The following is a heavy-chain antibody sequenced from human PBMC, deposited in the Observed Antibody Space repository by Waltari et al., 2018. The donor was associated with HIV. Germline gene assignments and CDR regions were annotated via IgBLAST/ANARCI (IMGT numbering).Heavy chain of an antibody. CDR3: ARAPCSGGSCRLFDY. J-gene: IGHJ4*02. Sequence: QVQLVQSGAEVKKPGASVKVSCKASGYTFISYYMHWVRQALGQGLEWMGIINPSGNSTSYVQKFQGRLTMTRDTSTSTVYMELSSLRSEDTAVYYCARAPCSGGSCRLFDYWGQGTLVTVSS. V-gene: IGHV1-46*01. D-gene: IGHD2-15*01. CDR2: INPSGNST. CDR1: GYTFISYY.